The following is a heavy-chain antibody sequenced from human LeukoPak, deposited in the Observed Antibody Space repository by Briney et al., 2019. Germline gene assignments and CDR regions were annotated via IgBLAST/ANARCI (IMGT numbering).Heavy chain of an antibody. CDR2: ISGNGGSR. CDR3: ARDAGYVRFDF. D-gene: IGHD5-18*01. V-gene: IGHV3-64*01. CDR1: GFSVSSNY. Sequence: PGGSLRLSCAASGFSVSSNYVSWVRQAPGKGLEYVSSISGNGGSREYANSVKGRFTISRDNSRNTLYLQMGSLRAEDMAVYYCARDAGYVRFDFWGQGTLATVSS. J-gene: IGHJ4*02.